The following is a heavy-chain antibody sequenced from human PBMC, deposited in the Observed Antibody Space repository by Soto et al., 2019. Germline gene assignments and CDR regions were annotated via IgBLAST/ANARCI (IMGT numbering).Heavy chain of an antibody. Sequence: GGSLRLSCAASGFTFSNAWMSWVRQAPGKGLEWVGRIKSKTDGGTTDYAAPVKGRFTISRDDSKNTLYLQMNSLKTEDTAVYYCTTALGGYCSSTSCYTPYYYYGMDVWGQGT. D-gene: IGHD2-2*02. CDR3: TTALGGYCSSTSCYTPYYYYGMDV. J-gene: IGHJ6*02. CDR1: GFTFSNAW. CDR2: IKSKTDGGTT. V-gene: IGHV3-15*01.